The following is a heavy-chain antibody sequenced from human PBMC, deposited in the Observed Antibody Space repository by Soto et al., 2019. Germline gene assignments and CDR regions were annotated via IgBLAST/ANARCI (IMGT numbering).Heavy chain of an antibody. CDR1: GGSISSGGYS. CDR2: MYHSGST. CDR3: ARVSGSYYYGMDV. Sequence: PSETLSLTCAVSGGSISSGGYSWSWIRRPPGKGLEWIGYMYHSGSTYYNPSLKSRVTISIDRSKNQFSLKLSSVIAADTAVYYCARVSGSYYYGMDVWGQGTTVTVSS. D-gene: IGHD1-26*01. J-gene: IGHJ6*02. V-gene: IGHV4-30-2*01.